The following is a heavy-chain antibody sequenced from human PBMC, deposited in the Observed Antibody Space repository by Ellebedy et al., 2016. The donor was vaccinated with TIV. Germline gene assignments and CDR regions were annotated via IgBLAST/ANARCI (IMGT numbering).Heavy chain of an antibody. CDR2: MNPKSGNT. V-gene: IGHV1-8*01. Sequence: AASVKVSCKASGYTFASYDINWARQATGQGLEWMGWMNPKSGNTGYAQKFQGRVTMTRNTSISTAFMELSSLRSEDTAVYYCARGRRDNWSSYLFDHWGQGTLVPVSS. D-gene: IGHD1-1*01. CDR1: GYTFASYD. J-gene: IGHJ4*02. CDR3: ARGRRDNWSSYLFDH.